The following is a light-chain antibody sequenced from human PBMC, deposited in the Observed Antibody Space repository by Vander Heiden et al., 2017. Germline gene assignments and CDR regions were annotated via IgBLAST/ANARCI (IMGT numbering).Light chain of an antibody. CDR2: DVS. J-gene: IGLJ3*02. V-gene: IGLV2-14*01. CDR1: STDASVSND. CDR3: SSYTTSSTQV. Sequence: QSAMTQPASVSGSPGKSISNSCTGTSTDASVSNDVSWYQQQPGKAPKLMIYDVSNRPSGVSNRFSGSKSGNTASLTISGLQAEDEAGYYCSSYTTSSTQVFGGGTKLTVL.